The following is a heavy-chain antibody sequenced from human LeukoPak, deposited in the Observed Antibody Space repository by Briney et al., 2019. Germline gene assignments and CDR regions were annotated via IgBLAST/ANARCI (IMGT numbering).Heavy chain of an antibody. D-gene: IGHD2-15*01. J-gene: IGHJ4*02. Sequence: PGGSLRLSCAASGFTVSSNYMSWVRQAPGRGLEWVSLISSSGGSTYYADSVKGRFTVSRDNSKNTLCLQIHSLRAEDTAVYYCAKGKGSSSSSIDWWGQGTLVTVSS. CDR1: GFTVSSNY. CDR2: ISSSGGST. V-gene: IGHV3-23*01. CDR3: AKGKGSSSSSIDW.